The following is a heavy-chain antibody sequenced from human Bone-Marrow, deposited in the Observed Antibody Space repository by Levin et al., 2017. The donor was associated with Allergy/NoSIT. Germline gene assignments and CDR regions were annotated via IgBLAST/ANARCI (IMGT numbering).Heavy chain of an antibody. CDR2: INYRGTT. J-gene: IGHJ4*02. CDR3: ARRFSLLDF. V-gene: IGHV4-34*01. Sequence: GSLRLSCAVYGDSFGGYYWHWIRQPPGKGLEWIGEINYRGTTNYNASLPSRISISVDVSKSHFSLNLSTVTASDTAIYYCARRFSLLDFWGQGALVTVSS. CDR1: GDSFGGYY.